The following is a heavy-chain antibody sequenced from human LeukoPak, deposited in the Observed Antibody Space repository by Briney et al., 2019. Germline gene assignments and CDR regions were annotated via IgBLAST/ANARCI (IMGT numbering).Heavy chain of an antibody. J-gene: IGHJ4*02. CDR1: GGTFSSYA. CDR3: AKERGYSYGPGHLPGEG. V-gene: IGHV1-69*13. D-gene: IGHD5-18*01. CDR2: IIPIFGTA. Sequence: VKVSCKASGGTFSSYAISWVRQAPGQGLEWMGGIIPIFGTANYAQKFQGRVTITADESTSTAYMELSSLRSEDTAVYYCAKERGYSYGPGHLPGEGWGQGTLVTVSS.